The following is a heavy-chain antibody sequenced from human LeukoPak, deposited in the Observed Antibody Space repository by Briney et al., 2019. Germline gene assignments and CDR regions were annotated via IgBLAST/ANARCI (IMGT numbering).Heavy chain of an antibody. CDR3: ARANYYGSGPATFDI. V-gene: IGHV4-59*01. CDR1: GGSLSTYY. D-gene: IGHD3-10*01. Sequence: SETLSLTCSVSGGSLSTYYWTWIRQPPGKGREWIGYIYYSGSTNYNPSLKSRVTISVDTSKNQFSLSLSSVTATDTAVYYCARANYYGSGPATFDIWGQGTMVTVSS. CDR2: IYYSGST. J-gene: IGHJ3*02.